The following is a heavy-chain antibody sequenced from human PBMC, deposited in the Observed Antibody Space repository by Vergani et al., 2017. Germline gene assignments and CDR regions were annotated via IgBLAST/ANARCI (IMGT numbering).Heavy chain of an antibody. CDR3: TSFPTETSEYYDSTGYYHRFFEK. J-gene: IGHJ4*02. V-gene: IGHV1-2*02. CDR1: GGTFSSYA. CDR2: INPKNGLT. D-gene: IGHD3-16*01. Sequence: QVQLVQSGAEVKKPGSSVKVSCKASGGTFSSYAISWVRQAPGQGLEWMGWINPKNGLTKYAQRFQGRVSLTRDTSITTAFMELSSLRSDDTAMYYCTSFPTETSEYYDSTGYYHRFFEKWGQGTLVTVSS.